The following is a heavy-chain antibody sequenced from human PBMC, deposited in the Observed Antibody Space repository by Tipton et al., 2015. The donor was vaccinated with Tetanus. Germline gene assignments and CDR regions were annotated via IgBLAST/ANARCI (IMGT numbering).Heavy chain of an antibody. D-gene: IGHD4-17*01. CDR2: IYYSGST. Sequence: LRLSCTVSGGSISSYYWSWIRQPPGKGLEWIGYIYYSGSTNYNPSLKSRVTISVDTSKNQFSLKLSSVTAADTAVYYCARSYGDYPEYFQHWGQGTLVTVSS. CDR1: GGSISSYY. V-gene: IGHV4-59*01. CDR3: ARSYGDYPEYFQH. J-gene: IGHJ1*01.